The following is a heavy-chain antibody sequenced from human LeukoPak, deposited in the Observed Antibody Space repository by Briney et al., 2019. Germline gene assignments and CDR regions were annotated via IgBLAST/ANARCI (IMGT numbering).Heavy chain of an antibody. CDR3: AREPYDSSGYLRGRPLLYYYYYGMDV. V-gene: IGHV1-69*01. CDR1: GGTFSSYA. D-gene: IGHD3-22*01. J-gene: IGHJ6*02. Sequence: ASVKVSCKASGGTFSSYAISWVRQAPGQGLGWMGGLIPIFGQENNDQKFQGRVTITADESTSTAYMELSSLRSEDTAVYYCAREPYDSSGYLRGRPLLYYYYYGMDVWGQGTTVTVSS. CDR2: LIPIFGQE.